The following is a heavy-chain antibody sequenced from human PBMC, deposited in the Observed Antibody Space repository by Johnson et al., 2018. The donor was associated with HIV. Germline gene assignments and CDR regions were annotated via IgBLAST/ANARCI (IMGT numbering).Heavy chain of an antibody. CDR1: GFTFSSYA. Sequence: QVQLVESGGGVVQPGRSLRLSCVASGFTFSSYAMHWVRQAPGKGLEWVAVISYDGTNKYYADSVKGRFTISRDNSKNTLYLQMSSLRAEDTAVYYCARGVPIAAAGHDAFDIWGQGTMVTVSS. D-gene: IGHD6-13*01. CDR2: ISYDGTNK. V-gene: IGHV3-30-3*01. CDR3: ARGVPIAAAGHDAFDI. J-gene: IGHJ3*02.